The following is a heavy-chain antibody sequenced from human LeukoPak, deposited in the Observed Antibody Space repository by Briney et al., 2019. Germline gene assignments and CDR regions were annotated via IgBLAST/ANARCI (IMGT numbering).Heavy chain of an antibody. CDR1: GVSITNYY. CDR2: VYYTGSA. D-gene: IGHD4-17*01. V-gene: IGHV4-59*08. CDR3: ARLAPVAHSGDYLGYFDY. Sequence: SETLSLTCTVSGVSITNYYWTWVRQPPGKGLEWFGYVYYTGSANYNPSLKSRVTILVDTSKNQFSLNLSSLTAADTAVYYCARLAPVAHSGDYLGYFDYWGQGALVTVSS. J-gene: IGHJ4*02.